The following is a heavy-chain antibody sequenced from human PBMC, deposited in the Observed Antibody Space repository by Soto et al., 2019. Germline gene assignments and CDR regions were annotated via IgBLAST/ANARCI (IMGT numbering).Heavy chain of an antibody. CDR2: ISDHNGNT. CDR1: GYTFTSYG. D-gene: IGHD1-1*01. CDR3: ARGRYGDY. J-gene: IGHJ4*02. Sequence: QVHLVQSGAEVKKPGASVKVSCKASGYTFTSYGITWVRQAPGHGLEWMGWISDHNGNTDYAQKLQGRVIVTRDTSTSTAYMELRSLISDDTAVYSCARGRYGDYWGQGALVTVSS. V-gene: IGHV1-18*01.